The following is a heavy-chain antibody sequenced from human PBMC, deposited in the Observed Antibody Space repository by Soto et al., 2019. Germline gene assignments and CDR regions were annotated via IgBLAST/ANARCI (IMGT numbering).Heavy chain of an antibody. CDR1: GGSISSYY. J-gene: IGHJ4*02. CDR3: ARWPTNYYDSSGYYDY. Sequence: SETLSLTCTVSGGSISSYYWSWIRQPPGKGLEWIGYIYYSGSTNYNPSLKSRVTISVDTSKNQFSLKLSSVTAADTAVYYCARWPTNYYDSSGYYDYWGQGTLVTVS. D-gene: IGHD3-22*01. V-gene: IGHV4-59*01. CDR2: IYYSGST.